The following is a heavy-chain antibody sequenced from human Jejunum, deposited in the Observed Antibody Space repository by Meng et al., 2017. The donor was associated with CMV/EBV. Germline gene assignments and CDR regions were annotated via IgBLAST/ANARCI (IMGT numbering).Heavy chain of an antibody. V-gene: IGHV3-21*06. CDR3: ARGAVDCSSTSCFSGFFDL. CDR2: ISSSSSSR. D-gene: IGHD2-2*01. Sequence: YTMNWVRQAPGKGLEWVSSISSSSSSRNYADSVKGRFTISRDNAGNSLDLQMNSLRAEDTAVYYCARGAVDCSSTSCFSGFFDLWGQGTLVTVSS. J-gene: IGHJ4*02. CDR1: YT.